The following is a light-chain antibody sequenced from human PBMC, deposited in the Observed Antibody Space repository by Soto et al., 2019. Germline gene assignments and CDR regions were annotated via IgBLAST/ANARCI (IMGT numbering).Light chain of an antibody. V-gene: IGLV2-14*01. Sequence: QSVLTQPASVSGSPGQSITISCTGSSSDIGGYNYVSWYQQHPGKAPKLMIYEVSNRPSGVSHRFSGSKSGNTASLTISGLQAEDVADYYCSSYTSSSARVFGGGTKVTVL. CDR2: EVS. CDR1: SSDIGGYNY. J-gene: IGLJ2*01. CDR3: SSYTSSSARV.